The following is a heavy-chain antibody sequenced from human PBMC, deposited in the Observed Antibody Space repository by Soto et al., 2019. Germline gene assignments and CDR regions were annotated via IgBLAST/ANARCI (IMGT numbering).Heavy chain of an antibody. CDR3: ATCLGYCTNGVCYTNFDY. V-gene: IGHV4-39*01. CDR1: GGSISSSSYY. Sequence: SETLSLTCTVSGGSISSSSYYWGWIRQPPGKGLEWIGSIYYSGSTYYNPSLKSRVTISVDTSKNQFSLKLSSVTAADTAVYYCATCLGYCTNGVCYTNFDYWGQGTLVTVSS. J-gene: IGHJ4*02. D-gene: IGHD2-8*01. CDR2: IYYSGST.